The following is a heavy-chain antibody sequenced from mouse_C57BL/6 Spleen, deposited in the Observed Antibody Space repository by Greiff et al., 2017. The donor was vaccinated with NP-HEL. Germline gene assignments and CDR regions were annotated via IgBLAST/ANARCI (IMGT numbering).Heavy chain of an antibody. CDR3: VRKDAMDY. Sequence: DVMRVESGGGLVQPKGSLKLSCAASGFSFNTYAMNWVRQAPGKGLEWVARIRSKSNNYATYYADSVKDRFTISRDDSESMLYLQMNNLKTEDTAMYYCVRKDAMDYWGQGTSVTVSS. V-gene: IGHV10-1*01. CDR2: IRSKSNNYAT. CDR1: GFSFNTYA. J-gene: IGHJ4*01.